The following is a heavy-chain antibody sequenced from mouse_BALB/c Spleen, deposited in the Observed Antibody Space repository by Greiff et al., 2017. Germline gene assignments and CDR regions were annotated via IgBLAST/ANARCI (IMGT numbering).Heavy chain of an antibody. Sequence: QVQLQQSGPGLVQPSQSLSITCTVSGFSLTSYGVHWVRQSPGKGLEWLGVIWSGGSTDYNAAFISRLSISKDNSKSQVFFKMNSLQANDTAIYYCARTYYGSSYPFAYWGQGTLVTVSA. J-gene: IGHJ3*01. D-gene: IGHD1-1*01. CDR3: ARTYYGSSYPFAY. V-gene: IGHV2-2*02. CDR1: GFSLTSYG. CDR2: IWSGGST.